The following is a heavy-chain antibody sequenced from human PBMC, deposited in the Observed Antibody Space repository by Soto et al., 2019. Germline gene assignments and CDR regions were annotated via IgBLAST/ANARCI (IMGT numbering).Heavy chain of an antibody. V-gene: IGHV4-59*01. CDR2: IYYSGST. CDR3: ARERYSSSSDYYMDV. CDR1: GGSISSYY. D-gene: IGHD6-13*01. Sequence: QVQLQESGPGLVKPSETLSLTCTVSGGSISSYYWSGIRQPPGKGLEWIGYIYYSGSTNYNPSLKSRVTISVYTSKNQFSLKLSSVTAADTAVYYCARERYSSSSDYYMDVWGKGTTVTVSS. J-gene: IGHJ6*03.